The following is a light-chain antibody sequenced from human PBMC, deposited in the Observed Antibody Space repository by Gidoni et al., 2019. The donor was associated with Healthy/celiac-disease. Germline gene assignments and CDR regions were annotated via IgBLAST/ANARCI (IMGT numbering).Light chain of an antibody. CDR3: QQYYSYPIT. Sequence: AIRMTPSPSSFSASTGDRVTITCRASQGISSYLAWYQQKPGKAPKLLSYAASTLQSGVPSRFSGSGSGTDFTLTISCLQSEDFATYYCQQYYSYPITFXXXTRLEIK. CDR1: QGISSY. V-gene: IGKV1-8*01. J-gene: IGKJ5*01. CDR2: AAS.